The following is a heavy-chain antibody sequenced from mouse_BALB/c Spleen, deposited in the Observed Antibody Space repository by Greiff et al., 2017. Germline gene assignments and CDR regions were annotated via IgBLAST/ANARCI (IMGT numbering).Heavy chain of an antibody. CDR1: GFTFSSYT. Sequence: EVQRVESGGGLVKPGGSLKLSCAASGFTFSSYTMSWVRQTPEKRLEWVATISSGGSYTYYPDSVKGRFTISRDNAKNTLYLQMSSLKSEDTAMYYCTRGYCSSYFDDWGEGTTLTVSS. CDR2: ISSGGSYT. V-gene: IGHV5-6-4*01. CDR3: TRGYCSSYFDD. D-gene: IGHD1-1*01. J-gene: IGHJ2*01.